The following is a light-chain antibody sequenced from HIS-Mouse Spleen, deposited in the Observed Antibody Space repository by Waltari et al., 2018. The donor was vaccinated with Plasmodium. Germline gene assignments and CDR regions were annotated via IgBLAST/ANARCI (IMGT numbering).Light chain of an antibody. Sequence: EIVLTQSPAPLSLSPGERATLSCRASQSASSSYLAWYQQKPGQAPRLLISGASSRATGIPDRFSGSGSGTDFTLTISRLEPEDFAVYYCQQYGSSPYTLGQGTKLEIK. J-gene: IGKJ2*01. CDR3: QQYGSSPYT. V-gene: IGKV3-20*01. CDR1: QSASSSY. CDR2: GAS.